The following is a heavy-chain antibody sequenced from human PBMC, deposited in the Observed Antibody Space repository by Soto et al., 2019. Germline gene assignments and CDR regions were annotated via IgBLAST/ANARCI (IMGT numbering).Heavy chain of an antibody. J-gene: IGHJ5*02. V-gene: IGHV3-73*01. CDR1: GFTFSGSA. CDR2: IRSKANNYAT. Sequence: EVQLVESGGGLVQPGGSLRLSCAASGFTFSGSAIHWVRQASGNGLEWLGLIRSKANNYATAYGASVKGRFTIYRDDSKNTAYLQMNSLKTEDTAIYYCSRQMFSPDNHWGQGTLVTVSS. CDR3: SRQMFSPDNH. D-gene: IGHD3-10*02.